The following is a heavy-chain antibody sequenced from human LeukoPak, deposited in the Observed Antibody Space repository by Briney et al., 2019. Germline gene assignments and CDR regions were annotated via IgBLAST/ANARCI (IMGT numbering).Heavy chain of an antibody. CDR1: GYTFTSYA. D-gene: IGHD6-19*01. CDR3: ARESSGWYFGYDAFDI. Sequence: ASVKVSCKASGYTFTSYAMNWVRQAPGQGLEWMGWINTNTGNPTYAQGFTGRFVFSLDTSVSTAYLQISSLKAEDTAVYYCARESSGWYFGYDAFDIWGQGTMVTVSS. CDR2: INTNTGNP. J-gene: IGHJ3*02. V-gene: IGHV7-4-1*02.